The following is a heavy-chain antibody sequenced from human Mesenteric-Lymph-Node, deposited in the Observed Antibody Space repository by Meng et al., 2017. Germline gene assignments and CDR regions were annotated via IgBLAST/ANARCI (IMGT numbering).Heavy chain of an antibody. CDR3: ARGGDAYSWNWFGP. J-gene: IGHJ5*02. V-gene: IGHV3-66*02. Sequence: VESGGGLAQPGGSLTLSCAVSGFTVRDNYVAWVRQAPGKGLEWVSITYTRGDSYYTDSVKGRFTVSRDHSTNTLFLHMNSLRLEDTAIYYCARGGDAYSWNWFGPWGQGTLVTVSS. CDR1: GFTVRDNY. D-gene: IGHD2-21*02. CDR2: TYTRGDS.